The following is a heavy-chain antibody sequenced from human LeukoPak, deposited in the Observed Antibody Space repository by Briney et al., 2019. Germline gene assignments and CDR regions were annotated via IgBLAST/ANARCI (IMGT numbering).Heavy chain of an antibody. V-gene: IGHV1-18*01. CDR2: ISAYSGNT. CDR3: ARDPPHSSGPTSPCFEY. Sequence: ASVKVSCKASGYTFTNYGISWVRQAPGQGLEWMGWISAYSGNTTYAQKLQGRVTMTTDTSTNTAYMELRSLRSDDTAVYYCARDPPHSSGPTSPCFEYWGQGTLVTVSS. J-gene: IGHJ4*02. CDR1: GYTFTNYG. D-gene: IGHD6-19*01.